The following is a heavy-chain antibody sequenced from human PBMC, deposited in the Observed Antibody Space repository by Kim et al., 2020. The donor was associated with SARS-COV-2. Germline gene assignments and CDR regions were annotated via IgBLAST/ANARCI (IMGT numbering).Heavy chain of an antibody. D-gene: IGHD6-19*01. CDR2: FDPEDGET. CDR3: ATSPAVAGTYYYYYGMDV. Sequence: ASVKVSCKVSGYTLTELSIHWVRQAPGKGLEWMGGFDPEDGETIYAQKFQGRVTMTEDTSTDTAYMELSSLRSEDTAVYYCATSPAVAGTYYYYYGMDVWGRGTTVTVSS. V-gene: IGHV1-24*01. J-gene: IGHJ6*02. CDR1: GYTLTELS.